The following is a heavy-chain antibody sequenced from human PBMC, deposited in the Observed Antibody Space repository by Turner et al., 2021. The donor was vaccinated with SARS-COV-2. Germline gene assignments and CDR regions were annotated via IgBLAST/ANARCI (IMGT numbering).Heavy chain of an antibody. Sequence: VQLVESGGDFVHPGGSLRLSCVGSGSTFNYHWMHWVRQGPGKGLVWVSRISDDGSSASYGGSVRGRFTVSRDNAKNTLYLQMNSLRPDDTGVYYCTRRGIAAAGNDYWGQGTLVTVSS. V-gene: IGHV3-74*01. CDR3: TRRGIAAAGNDY. D-gene: IGHD6-13*01. CDR1: GSTFNYHW. J-gene: IGHJ4*02. CDR2: ISDDGSSA.